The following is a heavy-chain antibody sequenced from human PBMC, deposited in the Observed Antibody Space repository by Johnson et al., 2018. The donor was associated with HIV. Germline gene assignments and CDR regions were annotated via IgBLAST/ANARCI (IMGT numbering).Heavy chain of an antibody. J-gene: IGHJ3*02. Sequence: QVQLVESGGGVVQPGRSLRLSCAASGFTFSSYGMHWVRQAPGKGLEWVAVISYDGSNKYYADSVKGRFTISRDNSKNTLYLQMNSLRAEDTAVYYCARDKGYYYDSSGSRNAFDIWGQGTMVTVSS. CDR2: ISYDGSNK. CDR1: GFTFSSYG. V-gene: IGHV3-30*03. D-gene: IGHD3-22*01. CDR3: ARDKGYYYDSSGSRNAFDI.